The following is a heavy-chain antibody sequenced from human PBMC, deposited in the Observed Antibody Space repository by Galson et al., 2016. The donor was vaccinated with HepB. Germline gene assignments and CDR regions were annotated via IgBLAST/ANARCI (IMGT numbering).Heavy chain of an antibody. Sequence: SLRLSCAASGFIFSDCSMNWVRQTPGKGLQWLSYISASGGTKIYADYVKGRFTVSRDNAKNSLFLQLNSLRDEDTAVYYCARIPGVNWNDVNYSDFWGRGTLVTVSS. CDR3: ARIPGVNWNDVNYSDF. CDR2: ISASGGTK. D-gene: IGHD1-1*01. J-gene: IGHJ4*02. V-gene: IGHV3-48*02. CDR1: GFIFSDCS.